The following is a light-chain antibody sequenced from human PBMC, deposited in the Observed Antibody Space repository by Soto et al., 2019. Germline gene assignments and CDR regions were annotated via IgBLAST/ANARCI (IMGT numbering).Light chain of an antibody. CDR1: QSLSRN. CDR3: QHYNDWPPAFT. CDR2: GAS. Sequence: EILMTQSPATLSVSPGERATLSCRASQSLSRNLAWYQQKPGQAPRLLIYGASTRASGITARFSGVGSGTEFTLTISSLQSEDFALYYCQHYNDWPPAFTFGPGTKVDL. V-gene: IGKV3-15*01. J-gene: IGKJ3*01.